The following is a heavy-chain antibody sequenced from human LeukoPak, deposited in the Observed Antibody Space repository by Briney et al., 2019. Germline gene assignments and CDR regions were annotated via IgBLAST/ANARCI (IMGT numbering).Heavy chain of an antibody. V-gene: IGHV4-4*09. Sequence: SETLSLTCTASGAPISRFYWNWVRQPPGKGLEWIGNIYNGVPTFFNPSLKSRVTLSVDKSKTQFSLQLASVTAADTAVYYCVQTTGWPGFDYWGQGILVTVSS. CDR3: VQTTGWPGFDY. D-gene: IGHD6-19*01. CDR2: IYNGVPT. CDR1: GAPISRFY. J-gene: IGHJ4*02.